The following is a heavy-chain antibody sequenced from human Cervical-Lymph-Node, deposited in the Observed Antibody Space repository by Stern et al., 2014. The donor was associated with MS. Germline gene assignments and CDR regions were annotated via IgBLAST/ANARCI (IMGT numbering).Heavy chain of an antibody. J-gene: IGHJ4*02. V-gene: IGHV3-15*01. Sequence: VQLVQSGGELVKPGGSLRLSCAASGFNFSIAWMSWVRQAPGKGLEWIGRIKSKTDGGTTDYAAPVEGRFTMSREDSKNMLYLQMTSLKTEDTAVYYCTTDGRTDYWGQGTLVTVSS. CDR1: GFNFSIAW. CDR2: IKSKTDGGTT. D-gene: IGHD1-1*01. CDR3: TTDGRTDY.